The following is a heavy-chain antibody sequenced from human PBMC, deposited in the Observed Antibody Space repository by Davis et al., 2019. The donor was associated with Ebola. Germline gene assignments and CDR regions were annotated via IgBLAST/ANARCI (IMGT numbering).Heavy chain of an antibody. V-gene: IGHV3-21*04. CDR1: GFTFSSYS. J-gene: IGHJ4*02. D-gene: IGHD3-22*01. Sequence: GESLKISCAASGFTFSSYSMNWVRQAPGKGLEWVSSISSSSSYIYYADSVKGRFTISRDNAKNSLYLQMNSLRAEDTALYYCAKGFYYDSSGYYDWGQGTLVTVSS. CDR2: ISSSSSYI. CDR3: AKGFYYDSSGYYD.